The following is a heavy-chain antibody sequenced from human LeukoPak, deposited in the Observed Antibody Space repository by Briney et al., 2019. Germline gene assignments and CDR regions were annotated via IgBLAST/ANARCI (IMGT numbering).Heavy chain of an antibody. Sequence: GSLRLSCAASGFTFSSYSMNWVRQAPGKGLEWVSAISGSGGSTYYADSVKGRFTISRDNSKNTLYLQMNSLRAEDTAVYYCARSGYYTVYYYYYMDVWGKGTTVTVSS. CDR2: ISGSGGST. CDR3: ARSGYYTVYYYYYMDV. V-gene: IGHV3-23*01. CDR1: GFTFSSYS. D-gene: IGHD3-3*01. J-gene: IGHJ6*03.